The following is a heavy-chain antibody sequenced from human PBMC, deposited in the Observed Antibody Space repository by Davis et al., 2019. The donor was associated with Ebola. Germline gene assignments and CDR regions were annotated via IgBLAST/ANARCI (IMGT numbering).Heavy chain of an antibody. CDR2: LYSGAGGST. CDR3: ASRTYGSGSN. J-gene: IGHJ4*02. V-gene: IGHV3-53*01. CDR1: ASTVSSNY. Sequence: GESLKISCAASASTVSSNYMTWLRQPPGKRLEWVSILYSGAGGSTYYADSVKGRFTISRDTSMSTLYLQMNRLRADDTAVYYCASRTYGSGSNWGQGTLVTVSS. D-gene: IGHD3-10*01.